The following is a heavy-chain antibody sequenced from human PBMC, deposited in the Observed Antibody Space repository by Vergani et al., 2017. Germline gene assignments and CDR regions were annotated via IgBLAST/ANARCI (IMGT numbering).Heavy chain of an antibody. CDR3: ARERGDYPRHGAFDI. Sequence: EVQLVESGGGLVQPGGSLRLSCAASGFTFSSYSMNWVRQAPGKGLEWVSYISSSSSTIYYADSVKGRFTISRDNAKNSLYLQMNSLRAEDTAVYYCARERGDYPRHGAFDIWGQGTMVTVSS. CDR2: ISSSSSTI. V-gene: IGHV3-48*01. D-gene: IGHD4-17*01. J-gene: IGHJ3*02. CDR1: GFTFSSYS.